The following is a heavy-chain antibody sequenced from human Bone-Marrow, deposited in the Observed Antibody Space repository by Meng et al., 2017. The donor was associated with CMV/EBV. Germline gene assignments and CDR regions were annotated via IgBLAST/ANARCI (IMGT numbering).Heavy chain of an antibody. Sequence: CAASGFTFSSYGFHWVRQAPGKGLEWVALIWFDGSKKYYADSVKGRFTISRDNSKNTVYLQMNSLRGEDTAVYYCARGELSADTYFDYWGQGTLVTVSS. CDR1: GFTFSSYG. V-gene: IGHV3-33*01. CDR3: ARGELSADTYFDY. J-gene: IGHJ4*02. D-gene: IGHD1-7*01. CDR2: IWFDGSKK.